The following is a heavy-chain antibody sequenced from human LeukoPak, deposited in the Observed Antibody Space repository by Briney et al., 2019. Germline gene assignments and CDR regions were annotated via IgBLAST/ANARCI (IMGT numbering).Heavy chain of an antibody. D-gene: IGHD3-9*01. J-gene: IGHJ6*03. V-gene: IGHV4-4*07. CDR2: IYTSGST. Sequence: PSETLSLTGTVSGGSISSYYWSWLRQPAGKGLEWIGRIYTSGSTNYNPSLKSRVTMSVDTSKNQFSLKLSSVTAADTVVYYCAREEGWILTGYYNGLHYYYIDVWGKGTTITVSS. CDR1: GGSISSYY. CDR3: AREEGWILTGYYNGLHYYYIDV.